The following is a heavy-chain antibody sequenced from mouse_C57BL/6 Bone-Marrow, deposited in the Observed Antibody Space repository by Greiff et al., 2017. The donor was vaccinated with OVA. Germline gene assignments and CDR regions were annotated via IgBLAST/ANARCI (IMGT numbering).Heavy chain of an antibody. CDR1: GFTFSDYG. J-gene: IGHJ1*03. V-gene: IGHV5-17*01. CDR3: ARPDYYGSSFSSYWYFDV. D-gene: IGHD1-1*01. CDR2: ISSGSSTI. Sequence: EVKLVESGGGLVKPGGSLKLSCAASGFTFSDYGMHWVRQAPEKGLEWVAYISSGSSTIYYADTVKGRFTISRDNAKNTLFLQMTSLRSEDTAMYYCARPDYYGSSFSSYWYFDVWGTGTTVTVSS.